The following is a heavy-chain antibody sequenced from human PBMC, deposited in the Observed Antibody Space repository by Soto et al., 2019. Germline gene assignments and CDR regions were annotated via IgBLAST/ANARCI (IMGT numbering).Heavy chain of an antibody. Sequence: GSLRLSCAASGFTFSPYTMNWVRQAPGKGLEWVSSISSGSIYAHYADSLKGRFTVSRDNAKSSLFLQMNSLRAEDTAVYYCARGQQYSSRWVFDCWGLGTLVTVSS. CDR3: ARGQQYSSRWVFDC. CDR1: GFTFSPYT. J-gene: IGHJ4*02. D-gene: IGHD6-19*01. V-gene: IGHV3-21*01. CDR2: ISSGSIYA.